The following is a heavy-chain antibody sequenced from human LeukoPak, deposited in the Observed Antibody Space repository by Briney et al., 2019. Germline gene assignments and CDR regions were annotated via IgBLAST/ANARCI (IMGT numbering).Heavy chain of an antibody. Sequence: PGGSLRLSCAASGFTFDDYGMSWVRQAPGKGLEGVSGINWNGGSTGCADSVKGRFTISRDNAKNSLYLQMNSLRAEDTALYYCARNKYSSSWYGTFDFWGQGTLVTVSS. J-gene: IGHJ4*02. CDR3: ARNKYSSSWYGTFDF. D-gene: IGHD6-13*01. CDR2: INWNGGST. CDR1: GFTFDDYG. V-gene: IGHV3-20*04.